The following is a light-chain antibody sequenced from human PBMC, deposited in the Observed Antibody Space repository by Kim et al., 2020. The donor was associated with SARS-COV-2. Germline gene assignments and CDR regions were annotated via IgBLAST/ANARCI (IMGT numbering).Light chain of an antibody. CDR1: QSVSRN. J-gene: IGKJ5*01. V-gene: IGKV3-15*01. CDR3: QQYNNWPLT. Sequence: VSPGERATLFCRASQSVSRNLAWYQQKPGQAPRLLIYGASTRATAIPTRFSGSGSGTEFTLTIHSLQSEDFALYYCQQYNNWPLTFGQGTRLEIK. CDR2: GAS.